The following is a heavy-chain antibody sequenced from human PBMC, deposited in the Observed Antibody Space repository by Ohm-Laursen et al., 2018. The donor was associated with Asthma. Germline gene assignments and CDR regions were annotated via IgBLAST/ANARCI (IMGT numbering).Heavy chain of an antibody. V-gene: IGHV3-21*01. CDR3: ARTLYGDISFDY. J-gene: IGHJ4*02. CDR1: GFTFSSYS. Sequence: SLRLSCPASGFTFSSYSMNWDRQAPGKGLEWVSSISSSSSYIYYADSVKGRFTISRDNAKNSLYLQMNSLRAEDTAVYYCARTLYGDISFDYWGQGTLVTVSS. CDR2: ISSSSSYI. D-gene: IGHD4-17*01.